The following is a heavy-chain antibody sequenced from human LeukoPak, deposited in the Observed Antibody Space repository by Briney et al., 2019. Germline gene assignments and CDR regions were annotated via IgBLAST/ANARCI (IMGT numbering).Heavy chain of an antibody. J-gene: IGHJ5*02. CDR1: GFTFSSYG. Sequence: PGGSLRLSCAASGFTFSSYGMHWVRQAPGKGLEWVAFIRYDGSNKYYADSVKGRFTISRDNSKNTLYLQMNSLRAEDTAVYYCAKAPVAGPNWSDPWGQGTLVTVSS. D-gene: IGHD6-19*01. V-gene: IGHV3-30*02. CDR2: IRYDGSNK. CDR3: AKAPVAGPNWSDP.